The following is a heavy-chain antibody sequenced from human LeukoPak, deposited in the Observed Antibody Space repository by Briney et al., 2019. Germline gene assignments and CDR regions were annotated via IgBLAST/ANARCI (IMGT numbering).Heavy chain of an antibody. CDR3: ARQNTGQLDY. CDR2: ISAYNGNT. V-gene: IGHV1-18*01. Sequence: GASVKVSCKASGYTFTNYGISWVRQAPGQGLEWMGWISAYNGNTNYAQNLQGRVTMTTDTSTNTAYMELRSLRSDDTAVYYCARQNTGQLDYWGQGTLVTVSS. CDR1: GYTFTNYG. J-gene: IGHJ4*02. D-gene: IGHD2-8*02.